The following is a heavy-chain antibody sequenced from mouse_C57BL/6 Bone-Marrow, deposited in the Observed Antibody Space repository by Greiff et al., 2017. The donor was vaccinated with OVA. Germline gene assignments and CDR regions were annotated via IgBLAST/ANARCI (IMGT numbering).Heavy chain of an antibody. J-gene: IGHJ1*03. CDR2: IDPSDSYT. Sequence: QVHVKQPGAELVMPGASVKLSCKASGYTFTSYWMHWVKQRPGQGLEWIGEIDPSDSYTNSNQKFKGKSTLTVDKSSSTAYMQLSSLTSEDSAVYYCARDGYWYFDVWGTGTTVTGSS. CDR3: ARDGYWYFDV. V-gene: IGHV1-69*01. CDR1: GYTFTSYW.